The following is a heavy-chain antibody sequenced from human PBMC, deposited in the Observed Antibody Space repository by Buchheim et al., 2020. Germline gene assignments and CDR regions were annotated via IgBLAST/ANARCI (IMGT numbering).Heavy chain of an antibody. D-gene: IGHD5-24*01. V-gene: IGHV3-23*04. J-gene: IGHJ4*02. CDR1: GFTFSNYA. CDR2: MSGGGGNT. CDR3: AKESAEVATISHFDS. Sequence: VQVVESGGGLTQPGGSLRLSCAASGFTFSNYAMSWVRQAPGKGLEWVSAMSGGGGNTYYADSVKGRFTISRDNSRNTLYLQMNSLRAEDTALYFCAKESAEVATISHFDSWGQGTL.